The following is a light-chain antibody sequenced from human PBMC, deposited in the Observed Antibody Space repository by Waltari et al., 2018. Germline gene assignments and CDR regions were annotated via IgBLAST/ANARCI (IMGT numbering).Light chain of an antibody. V-gene: IGLV1-36*01. J-gene: IGLJ2*01. CDR3: AAWDDSLKGVL. CDR1: RSNIGNNA. Sequence: QSVLTQTPSVSEAPRQRVTISCSGSRSNIGNNAVNWYQQVPGKAPKLLVFADDLLPSGVSALFSGSKSGTSASLAISGLRSEDEGVYFCAAWDDSLKGVLFGGGTKLTVL. CDR2: ADD.